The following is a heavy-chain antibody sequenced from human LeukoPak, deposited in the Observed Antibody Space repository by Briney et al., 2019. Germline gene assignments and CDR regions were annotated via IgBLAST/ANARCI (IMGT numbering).Heavy chain of an antibody. CDR2: ISSSSSYI. CDR3: APKVVGSAPFDY. Sequence: PGGSLRLSCAASGFTFSTYTINWVRQAPGKGLEWVSSISSSSSYIYYADSVKGRFTISRDNAKNSLYLQMNSLRAEDTAVYYCAPKVVGSAPFDYWGQGTLVTVSS. V-gene: IGHV3-21*04. CDR1: GFTFSTYT. J-gene: IGHJ4*02. D-gene: IGHD2-15*01.